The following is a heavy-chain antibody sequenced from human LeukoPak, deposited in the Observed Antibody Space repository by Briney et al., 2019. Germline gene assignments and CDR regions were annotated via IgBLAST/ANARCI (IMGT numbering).Heavy chain of an antibody. V-gene: IGHV1-18*01. D-gene: IGHD6-19*01. Sequence: ASVKVSCKASGYTFTSYGIGWVRQAPGQGLEWMGWISAYNGNTNYAQKLQGRVTMTTDTSTSTAYMELRSLRSDDTAVYYCARSPGIAVAGIRGWFDPWGQGTLVTVSS. CDR3: ARSPGIAVAGIRGWFDP. CDR2: ISAYNGNT. CDR1: GYTFTSYG. J-gene: IGHJ5*02.